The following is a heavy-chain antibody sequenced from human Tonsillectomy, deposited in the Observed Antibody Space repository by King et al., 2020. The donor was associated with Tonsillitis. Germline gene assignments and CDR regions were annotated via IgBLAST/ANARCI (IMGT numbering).Heavy chain of an antibody. CDR3: ARCVPGSWEFDY. CDR1: GFIVSSNY. V-gene: IGHV3-53*01. J-gene: IGHJ4*02. CDR2: IYSSVST. D-gene: IGHD1-26*01. Sequence: VQLVESGGGLIQPGGSLRLSCAASGFIVSSNYMSWVRQAPGKGLEWVSVIYSSVSTYYADPEKGRFTLARDNSRNTLYLQMNSLRAEDTAVYYCARCVPGSWEFDYWGQGTLVTVSS.